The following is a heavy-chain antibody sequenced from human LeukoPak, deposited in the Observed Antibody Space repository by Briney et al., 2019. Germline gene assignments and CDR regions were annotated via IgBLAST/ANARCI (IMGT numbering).Heavy chain of an antibody. CDR3: ATGTHYDLLPF. CDR2: FDPGSGEI. V-gene: IGHV1-24*01. D-gene: IGHD3-9*01. Sequence: GASVKVSFKVSGYSVTELSTHWVRQAPGKGLEWMGGFDPGSGEIIYEQKFQDSVTMTEDTSTDTAYMELSSLRSEDTALYYCATGTHYDLLPFWGQGTLVTVSS. CDR1: GYSVTELS. J-gene: IGHJ4*02.